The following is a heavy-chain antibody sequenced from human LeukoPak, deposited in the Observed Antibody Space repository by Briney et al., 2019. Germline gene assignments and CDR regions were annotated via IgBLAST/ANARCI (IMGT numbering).Heavy chain of an antibody. CDR3: ARVQLAGYSSGWYGWDWFDP. CDR2: ISSSGSTI. CDR1: GFTFSSYE. J-gene: IGHJ5*02. V-gene: IGHV3-48*03. D-gene: IGHD6-19*01. Sequence: GGSLRLSCAASGFTFSSYEMNWVRQAPGKGLEGVSYISSSGSTIYYADSVKGRFTISRDNAKNSLYLQMNSLRAEDTAVYYCARVQLAGYSSGWYGWDWFDPWGQGTLVTVSS.